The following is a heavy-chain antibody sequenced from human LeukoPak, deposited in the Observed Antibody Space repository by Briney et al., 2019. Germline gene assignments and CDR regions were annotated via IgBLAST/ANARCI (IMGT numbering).Heavy chain of an antibody. Sequence: PSETLSLTCTVSGGSISSGGYYWSWIRQHPGKGLEWIGYIYYSGSTYYNPSLKSRVTISVDTSKNQFSLKLSSVTAADTAVYYCARDGVNEPLQYYYDSSGYYGMAFDIWGQGTMVTVSS. CDR3: ARDGVNEPLQYYYDSSGYYGMAFDI. CDR1: GGSISSGGYY. J-gene: IGHJ3*02. CDR2: IYYSGST. D-gene: IGHD3-22*01. V-gene: IGHV4-31*03.